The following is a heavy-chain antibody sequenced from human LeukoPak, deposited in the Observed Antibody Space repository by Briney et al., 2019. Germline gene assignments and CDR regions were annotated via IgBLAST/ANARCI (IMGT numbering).Heavy chain of an antibody. CDR1: GFTFSRYW. Sequence: GGSLRLSCAASGFTFSRYWMHWVRQAPGKGLVWVSRTNSDGSLPSYADSVKGRFTISRDNAKNTLYLQMNSLGVEDTAIYYCARGLPGYSNTWNDHWGQGALVTVSS. CDR3: ARGLPGYSNTWNDH. CDR2: TNSDGSLP. J-gene: IGHJ5*02. D-gene: IGHD6-13*01. V-gene: IGHV3-74*01.